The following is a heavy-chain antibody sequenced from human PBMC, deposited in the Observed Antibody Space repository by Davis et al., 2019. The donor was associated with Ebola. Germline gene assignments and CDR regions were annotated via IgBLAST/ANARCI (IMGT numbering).Heavy chain of an antibody. J-gene: IGHJ4*02. CDR3: ARQRWLQLWYFDY. D-gene: IGHD5-24*01. CDR1: GFTISNYW. Sequence: GESLKISCAAPGFTISNYWMSWVRQAPGKGLEWVANIKKDGSEKYYVDSVKGRFTISRDNAKNSLYLQMNSLRAEDTAVYYCARQRWLQLWYFDYWGQGTLVTVSS. CDR2: IKKDGSEK. V-gene: IGHV3-7*01.